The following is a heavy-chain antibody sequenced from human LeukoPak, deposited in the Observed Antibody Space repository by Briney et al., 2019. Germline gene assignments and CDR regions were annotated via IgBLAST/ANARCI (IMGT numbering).Heavy chain of an antibody. Sequence: ASVKVSCKASGGTFSSYAISWARQAPGQGLEWMGGIIPIFGTANYAQKFQGRVTITADESTSTAYMELSSLRSEDTAVYYCVLGTTAEYYFDYWGQGTLVTVSS. CDR2: IIPIFGTA. CDR3: VLGTTAEYYFDY. CDR1: GGTFSSYA. D-gene: IGHD1-1*01. J-gene: IGHJ4*02. V-gene: IGHV1-69*13.